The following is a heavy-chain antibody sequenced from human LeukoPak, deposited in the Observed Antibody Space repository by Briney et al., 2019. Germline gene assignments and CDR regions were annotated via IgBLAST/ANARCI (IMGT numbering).Heavy chain of an antibody. D-gene: IGHD1-20*01. Sequence: QPGGSLRLSCAGSGFTFSTYGMHWVRQAPGKGLEWVAVISYDGSNKYYADSVKGRFTISRDNSKNTLYLQMNSLRAKDTAVYYCAKDAVNALYNWKLGNWFDPWGQGTLVTVSS. CDR1: GFTFSTYG. CDR3: AKDAVNALYNWKLGNWFDP. CDR2: ISYDGSNK. J-gene: IGHJ5*02. V-gene: IGHV3-30*18.